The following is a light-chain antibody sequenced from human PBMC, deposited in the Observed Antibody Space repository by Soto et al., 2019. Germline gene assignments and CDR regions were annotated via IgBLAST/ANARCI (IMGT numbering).Light chain of an antibody. J-gene: IGKJ4*01. CDR2: AAS. V-gene: IGKV1-39*01. CDR1: QTISRN. CDR3: QQSYDTPLT. Sequence: DIQMTQSPVSLSASVGDRVTITCRASQTISRNLNWYQQKPGKAPKLLIFAASSLQSGVPLRFSGSGSGTDFTLTISSLPPEDFATYYCQQSYDTPLTFGGGTKVEIK.